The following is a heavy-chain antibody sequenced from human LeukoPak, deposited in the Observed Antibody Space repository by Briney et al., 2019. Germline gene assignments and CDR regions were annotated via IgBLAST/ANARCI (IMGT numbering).Heavy chain of an antibody. CDR3: AEDTLYGDYLDY. J-gene: IGHJ4*02. CDR1: GFTFSSYA. D-gene: IGHD4-17*01. V-gene: IGHV3-23*01. Sequence: GRSLRLSCAASGFTFSSYAMSWVRQAQGKGLEWVSAISGSGGSTYYADSVKGRFTISRDNSKNTLYLQMNSLRAEDTAVYYCAEDTLYGDYLDYWGQGTLVTVSP. CDR2: ISGSGGST.